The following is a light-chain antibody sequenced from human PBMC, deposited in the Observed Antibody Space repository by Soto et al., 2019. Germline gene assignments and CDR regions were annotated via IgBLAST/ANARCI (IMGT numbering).Light chain of an antibody. CDR2: AAS. CDR3: QQSYSTPYT. Sequence: DLQMTQSPSSLSASVGDRVTITCRASQSISSYLNWYQQKPGKAPKLLIYAASSLQSGVPSRFSDSGSGTDFTLTISSLQPEDFATYYCQQSYSTPYTCGQGTKLEIK. CDR1: QSISSY. V-gene: IGKV1-39*01. J-gene: IGKJ2*01.